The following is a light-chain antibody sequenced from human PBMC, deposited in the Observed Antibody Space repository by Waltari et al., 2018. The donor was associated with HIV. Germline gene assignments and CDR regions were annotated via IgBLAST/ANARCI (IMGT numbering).Light chain of an antibody. CDR2: GNS. J-gene: IGLJ3*02. Sequence: QSVLTQPPSVSGAPGQRVTISCTGRSSNIGAGYDVHWYQPLPGTAPKLLTYGNSNRPSGVPDRFSGSKSGTSASLAITGLQAEDEADYYCQSYDSSLSGSWVFGGGTKLTVL. V-gene: IGLV1-40*01. CDR1: SSNIGAGYD. CDR3: QSYDSSLSGSWV.